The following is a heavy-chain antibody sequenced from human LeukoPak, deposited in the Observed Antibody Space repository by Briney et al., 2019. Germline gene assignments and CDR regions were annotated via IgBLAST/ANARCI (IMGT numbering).Heavy chain of an antibody. CDR1: GGSISSAGYY. V-gene: IGHV4-30-2*01. Sequence: SETLSLTCTVSGGSISSAGYYWTWIRQPPGTGLEWIGYIYHDGTTYYNPSLKSRVTISVDRSKNQFSLRLTSVTAADTAVYYYARWADYWGQGTLVTVSS. CDR3: ARWADY. CDR2: IYHDGTT. J-gene: IGHJ4*02.